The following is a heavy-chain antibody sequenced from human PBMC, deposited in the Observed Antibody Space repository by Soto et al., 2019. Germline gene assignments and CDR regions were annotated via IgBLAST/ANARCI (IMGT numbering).Heavy chain of an antibody. Sequence: PGESLKISCKGSGYSFTSSWIGWVRQMPGKGLEWMGIIDPNDSQTIYSPSFQGQVTISADKSIDTAYLQWSSLKTSDTAMYYCARHAGNSWKGDYFDYWGQGALVTVSS. J-gene: IGHJ4*02. D-gene: IGHD6-13*01. CDR1: GYSFTSSW. CDR3: ARHAGNSWKGDYFDY. V-gene: IGHV5-51*01. CDR2: IDPNDSQT.